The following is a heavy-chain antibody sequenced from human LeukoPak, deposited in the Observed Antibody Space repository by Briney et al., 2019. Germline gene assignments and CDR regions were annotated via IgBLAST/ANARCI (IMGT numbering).Heavy chain of an antibody. CDR3: ARAYSGSYFDY. J-gene: IGHJ4*02. D-gene: IGHD1-26*01. CDR2: IYYSGST. CDR1: GGSISSYY. V-gene: IGHV4-59*01. Sequence: SETLSLTCTVSGGSISSYYWSWLRQPPGKGLEWIGYIYYSGSTNYNPSLKSRVTISVDPSKNQFSLKLSSVIAADTAVYYCARAYSGSYFDYWGQGTLVTASS.